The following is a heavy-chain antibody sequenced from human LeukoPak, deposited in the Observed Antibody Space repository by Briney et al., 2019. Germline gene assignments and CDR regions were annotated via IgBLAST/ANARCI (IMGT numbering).Heavy chain of an antibody. CDR3: TRAVAGHPD. J-gene: IGHJ4*02. CDR1: GVPFSYYY. V-gene: IGHV4-34*01. CDR2: INHSGYT. Sequence: SETLSLTCAVSGVPFSYYYWSWVRQSPRQGLEWIGEINHSGYTNYNPSLKSRVTMSIDTSKNQFSLNLTSVTAADAGVYYCTRAVAGHPDWGQGTLVTVSS. D-gene: IGHD6-19*01.